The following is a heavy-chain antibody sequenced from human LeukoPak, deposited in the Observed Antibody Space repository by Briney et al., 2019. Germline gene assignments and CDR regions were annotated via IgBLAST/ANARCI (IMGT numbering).Heavy chain of an antibody. D-gene: IGHD6-19*01. J-gene: IGHJ4*02. CDR2: IYGGGST. CDR3: AKGSIGWYYYFDS. V-gene: IGHV3-53*01. Sequence: GGSLRLSCAASGLTVSSNYMAWVRQAPGKGLEWVSVIYGGGSTYYADSVKGRFTISRANSKNTLYLQMNSLRAEDTAVYYCAKGSIGWYYYFDSWGQGTLVTVSS. CDR1: GLTVSSNY.